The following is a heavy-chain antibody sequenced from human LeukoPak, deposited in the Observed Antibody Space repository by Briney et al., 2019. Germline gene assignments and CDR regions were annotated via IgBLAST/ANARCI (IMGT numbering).Heavy chain of an antibody. CDR2: IYYSGST. CDR3: EKNHGGAGNNPWFDP. CDR1: GGSISSSSYY. Sequence: SETLSLTCTVSGGSISSSSYYWGWIRQPPGKGLEWIGSIYYSGSTYYNPSLKSRVTISVDTSKNQFSLKLSSVTAADTAVYYCEKNHGGAGNNPWFDPWGQGTLVTVSS. J-gene: IGHJ5*02. V-gene: IGHV4-39*01. D-gene: IGHD1-1*01.